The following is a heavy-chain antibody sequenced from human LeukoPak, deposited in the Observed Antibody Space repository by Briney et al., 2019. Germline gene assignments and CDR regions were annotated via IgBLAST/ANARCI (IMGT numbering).Heavy chain of an antibody. CDR1: GFTFSSYS. D-gene: IGHD6-13*01. V-gene: IGHV3-21*01. CDR2: ISSSSSYI. CDR3: ARVSIAAAPYYMDV. Sequence: PGGSLRLSCAASGFTFSSYSMNWVRQAPGKGLEWVSSISSSSSYIYYADSVKGRFTISRDNAKNSLYLQMNSLRAEDTAVYYCARVSIAAAPYYMDVWGKGTTVTVSS. J-gene: IGHJ6*03.